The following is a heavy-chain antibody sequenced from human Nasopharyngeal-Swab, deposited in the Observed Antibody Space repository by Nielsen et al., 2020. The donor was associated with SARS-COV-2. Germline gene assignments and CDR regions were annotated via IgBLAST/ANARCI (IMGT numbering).Heavy chain of an antibody. CDR2: IGVAGDT. V-gene: IGHV3-13*01. D-gene: IGHD6-19*01. J-gene: IGHJ3*02. CDR1: GFSLNNYD. CDR3: ASAGGSGWYAFDI. Sequence: GESLKISCAASGFSLNNYDLHWVRQDTGKGLEWVSAIGVAGDTYYPHSVKGRFTISRENARSSLYLQMNSLTAGDTAMYYCASAGGSGWYAFDIWGQGTMVIVSS.